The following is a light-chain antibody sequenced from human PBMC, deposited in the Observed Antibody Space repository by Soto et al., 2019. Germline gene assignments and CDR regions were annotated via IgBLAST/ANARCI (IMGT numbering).Light chain of an antibody. J-gene: IGLJ1*01. CDR2: DVS. Sequence: QSVLTQPPSVSGAPGQSVAISCTGTSSDVGSNNRVSWYQQPPGTAPKLMIYDVSNRPSGVPDRFSGSKSGNTASLTISGLQAEDEAHYYCSSYTTSSTYDFGTGTKLTVL. CDR1: SSDVGSNNR. CDR3: SSYTTSSTYD. V-gene: IGLV2-18*02.